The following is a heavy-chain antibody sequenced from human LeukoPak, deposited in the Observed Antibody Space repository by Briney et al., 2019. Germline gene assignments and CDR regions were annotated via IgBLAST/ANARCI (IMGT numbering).Heavy chain of an antibody. V-gene: IGHV4-31*03. CDR3: ARGRLAAAGTGIRFDP. CDR1: GGPISSGDYY. D-gene: IGHD6-13*01. CDR2: IHYSEST. Sequence: PSETLSLTCTVSGGPISSGDYYWSWIRQHPGKGLEWIGYIHYSESTYYNPSLKSRVTISVDTSKNQFSLKLSSVTAADTAVYYCARGRLAAAGTGIRFDPWGQGTLVTVSS. J-gene: IGHJ5*02.